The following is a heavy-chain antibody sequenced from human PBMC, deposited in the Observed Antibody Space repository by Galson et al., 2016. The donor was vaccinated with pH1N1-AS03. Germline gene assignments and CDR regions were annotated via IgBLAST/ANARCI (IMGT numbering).Heavy chain of an antibody. D-gene: IGHD2-15*01. V-gene: IGHV3-9*01. Sequence: SLRLSCAGSGFTFDAYAMHWVRQGPGKGLEWVSGIDRNSGTIGYTDSVKGRFTISRDNAKNSLYLEMNSLRAEDTALYYCAKSPGYCSSGSCSDQCYFDSWGQGTLVTVSS. CDR2: IDRNSGTI. CDR3: AKSPGYCSSGSCSDQCYFDS. CDR1: GFTFDAYA. J-gene: IGHJ4*02.